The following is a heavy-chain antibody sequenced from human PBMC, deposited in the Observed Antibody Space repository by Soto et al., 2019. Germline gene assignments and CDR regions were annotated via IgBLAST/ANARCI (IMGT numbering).Heavy chain of an antibody. Sequence: GGSLRLSCAASGFIFNSYWMHWVRQVPGKGLVWVSRISPDGSTTTYADSVKGRFTISRDNAKNTLYLQMNSLRAEDTAVYYCARPQIPVAGPWFDPWGQGTLVTVSS. V-gene: IGHV3-74*01. CDR1: GFIFNSYW. D-gene: IGHD6-19*01. CDR2: ISPDGSTT. CDR3: ARPQIPVAGPWFDP. J-gene: IGHJ5*02.